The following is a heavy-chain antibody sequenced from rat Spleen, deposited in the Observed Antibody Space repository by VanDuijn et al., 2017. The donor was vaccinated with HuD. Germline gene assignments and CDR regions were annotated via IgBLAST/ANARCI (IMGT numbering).Heavy chain of an antibody. CDR1: GFTFSNYD. J-gene: IGHJ1*01. V-gene: IGHV5-25*01. CDR2: INIGGGNT. D-gene: IGHD5-1*01. CDR3: VRLLGAPDWYFDF. Sequence: EVQLVESGGGLVQPGRSMKLSCAASGFTFSNYDMAWVRQAPTKGLEWVASINIGGGNTCYRGSVKGRFTISRDNAKSTLYLQMDSLKSEDTATYYCVRLLGAPDWYFDFWGPGTMVTVSS.